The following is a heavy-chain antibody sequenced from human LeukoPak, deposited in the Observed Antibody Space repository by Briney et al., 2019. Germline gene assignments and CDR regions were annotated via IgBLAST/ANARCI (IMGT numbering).Heavy chain of an antibody. CDR3: ARHGYGDDVGNWFDP. J-gene: IGHJ5*02. D-gene: IGHD2-2*03. Sequence: SQTLSHTCTVSGDSISSGDYYWSWIRQPPGKGLEWVAEINHSGSTNYSPSLKSRVTISVDTSKNQFSLKLSSVTAADTAVYYCARHGYGDDVGNWFDPWGQGTLVSVSS. V-gene: IGHV4-31*02. CDR1: GDSISSGDYY. CDR2: INHSGST.